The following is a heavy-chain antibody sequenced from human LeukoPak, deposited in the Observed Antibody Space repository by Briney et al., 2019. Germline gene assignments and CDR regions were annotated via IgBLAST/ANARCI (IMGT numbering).Heavy chain of an antibody. CDR3: AKDRGYSYGYFDY. J-gene: IGHJ4*02. D-gene: IGHD5-18*01. CDR1: GFTFSSSA. CDR2: ISASGGST. V-gene: IGHV3-23*01. Sequence: GGSLRLSCAASGFTFSSSAMSWVRQVPGKGLEWVSGISASGGSTYYADSVRGRFTISRDNSKNTLYLQMNSLRAEDTAVYYCAKDRGYSYGYFDYWGQGTLVTVSS.